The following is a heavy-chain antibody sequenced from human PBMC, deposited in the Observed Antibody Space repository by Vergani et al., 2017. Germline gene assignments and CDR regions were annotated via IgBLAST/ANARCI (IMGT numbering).Heavy chain of an antibody. D-gene: IGHD1-26*01. CDR1: GFTFSSYS. CDR2: ISSSSSTI. CDR3: AMEYSGFPYKYYMDV. Sequence: EVQLVESGGGLVQPGGSLRLSCAASGFTFSSYSMNWVRQAPGKGLEWVSYISSSSSTIYYADSVKGRFTISRDNAKNSLYLQMNSLRAEDTAVYYCAMEYSGFPYKYYMDVWGKGTTVTVSS. J-gene: IGHJ6*04. V-gene: IGHV3-48*01.